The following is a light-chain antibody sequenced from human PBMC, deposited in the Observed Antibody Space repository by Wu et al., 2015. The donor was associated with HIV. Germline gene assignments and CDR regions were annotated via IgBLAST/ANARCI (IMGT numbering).Light chain of an antibody. CDR2: GAS. Sequence: IVLTQSPGTLSLSPGARATLSCRASQSVSNNSLGWYQQKPGQAPRLLFYGASNRATGISARFSGSGSGTDFTLTINSLEPEDFAVYYCQHRFNWPLIFGQGTRLEI. J-gene: IGKJ5*01. CDR1: QSVSNNS. CDR3: QHRFNWPLI. V-gene: IGKV3D-20*02.